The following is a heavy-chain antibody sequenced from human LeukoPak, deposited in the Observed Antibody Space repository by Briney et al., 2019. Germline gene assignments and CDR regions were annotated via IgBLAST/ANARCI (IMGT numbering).Heavy chain of an antibody. CDR2: IRYDGSNK. CDR1: GFTFSSYG. D-gene: IGHD3-10*01. Sequence: GGSLRLSCAASGFTFSSYGMHWVRQAPGKGLEWVAFIRYDGSNKYYADSVKGRFTISRDNSKNTLYLQMNSLRAEDTAVYYCAKRLYYDSGSYSAFDYWGPGTLVTVSS. J-gene: IGHJ4*02. CDR3: AKRLYYDSGSYSAFDY. V-gene: IGHV3-30*02.